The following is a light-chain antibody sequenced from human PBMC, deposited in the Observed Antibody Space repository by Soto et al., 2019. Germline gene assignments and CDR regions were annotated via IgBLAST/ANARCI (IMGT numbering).Light chain of an antibody. J-gene: IGKJ1*01. CDR2: GAS. CDR3: QQYGPSPRP. CDR1: QSVRSNY. V-gene: IGKV3-20*01. Sequence: EIVLTQSPGTLSLSPGERATLSCRASQSVRSNYLAWYQQKPGQAPRLLIYGASSRATGIPDRFSGSGSGTDFTLTINILEPDDCAVYSGQQYGPSPRPFGQGTKVEIK.